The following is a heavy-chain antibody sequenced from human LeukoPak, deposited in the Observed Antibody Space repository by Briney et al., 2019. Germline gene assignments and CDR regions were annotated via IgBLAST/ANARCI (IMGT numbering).Heavy chain of an antibody. D-gene: IGHD2-15*01. J-gene: IGHJ4*02. CDR1: GYTFTSYD. CDR3: ARGVQLVVVVAEFDY. CDR2: MNPNSGNT. V-gene: IGHV1-8*01. Sequence: GASVKVSCKASGYTFTSYDINWVRQATGQGLEWMGRMNPNSGNTGYAQKFQGRVTMTRNTSISTAYMELSSLRSEDTAVYYCARGVQLVVVVAEFDYWGQGTLVTVSS.